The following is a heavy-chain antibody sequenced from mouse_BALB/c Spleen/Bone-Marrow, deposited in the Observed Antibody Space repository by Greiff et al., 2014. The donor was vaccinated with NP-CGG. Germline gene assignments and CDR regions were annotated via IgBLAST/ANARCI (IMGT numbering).Heavy chain of an antibody. CDR2: IDPENGDT. CDR1: GFNIKDYY. J-gene: IGHJ2*01. Sequence: VQLQQSGAELVRSGASVKLSCTASGFNIKDYYMHWVKQRPEQGLEWIGWIDPENGDTEYAPKFQGQATMTADTSSTTAYLQLSSLTAEDTAVYYCNARGDYDFDYFDYWGQGTTLTVSS. V-gene: IGHV14-4*02. D-gene: IGHD2-4*01. CDR3: NARGDYDFDYFDY.